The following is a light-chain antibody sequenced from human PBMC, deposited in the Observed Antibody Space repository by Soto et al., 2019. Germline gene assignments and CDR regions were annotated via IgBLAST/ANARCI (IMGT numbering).Light chain of an antibody. CDR1: SSDVGGYNY. CDR3: SSYAGSNNLV. J-gene: IGLJ1*01. V-gene: IGLV2-8*01. Sequence: QSALTQPPSASGSPGQSVTISCTGTSSDVGGYNYVSWYQQHPGKAPKLMIYEVSERPSGVPDRFSGSKSSNTASLTVSGPQAEDEADYYCSSYAGSNNLVFGTGTKITVL. CDR2: EVS.